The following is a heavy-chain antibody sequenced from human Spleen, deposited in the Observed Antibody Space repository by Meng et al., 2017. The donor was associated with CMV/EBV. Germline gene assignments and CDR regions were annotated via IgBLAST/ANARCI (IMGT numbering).Heavy chain of an antibody. V-gene: IGHV4-38-2*02. CDR3: ARLRVVLTTYYYDGMDV. Sequence: GSLRLSCTVSGYSISSGYYWGWVRQPPGKGLEWIGEINHSGSANYNPSLKSRATILVDTSKNQFSLKLTSVTAADTALYYCARLRVVLTTYYYDGMDVWGQGTTVTVSS. CDR1: GYSISSGYY. D-gene: IGHD4/OR15-4a*01. CDR2: INHSGSA. J-gene: IGHJ6*02.